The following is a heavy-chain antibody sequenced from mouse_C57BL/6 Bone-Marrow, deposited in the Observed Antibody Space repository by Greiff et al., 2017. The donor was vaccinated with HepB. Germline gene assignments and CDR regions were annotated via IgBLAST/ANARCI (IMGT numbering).Heavy chain of an antibody. CDR3: ARITTVVSYEAY. J-gene: IGHJ3*01. Sequence: QVQLQQPGPELVKPGASVKLSCKASGYTFTSYWMHWVKQRPGQGLEWIGNINPSNGGTNYNEKFKSKATLTVDKSSSTAYMQLSSLTSEDSAVYYCARITTVVSYEAYWGQGTLVTVSA. V-gene: IGHV1-53*01. CDR2: INPSNGGT. CDR1: GYTFTSYW. D-gene: IGHD1-1*01.